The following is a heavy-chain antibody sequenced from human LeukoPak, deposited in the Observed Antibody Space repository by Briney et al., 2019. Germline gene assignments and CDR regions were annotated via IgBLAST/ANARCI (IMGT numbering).Heavy chain of an antibody. CDR3: ARETYYYDSSGYYYTERGAFDI. V-gene: IGHV3-23*01. J-gene: IGHJ3*02. CDR2: ISGSGGST. Sequence: GGSLRLSCAASGFTFSSYAMSWVRQAPGKGLEWVSAISGSGGSTYYADSVKGRFTISRDNSKNTLYLQMNSLRAEDTAVYYCARETYYYDSSGYYYTERGAFDIWGQGTMVTVSS. CDR1: GFTFSSYA. D-gene: IGHD3-22*01.